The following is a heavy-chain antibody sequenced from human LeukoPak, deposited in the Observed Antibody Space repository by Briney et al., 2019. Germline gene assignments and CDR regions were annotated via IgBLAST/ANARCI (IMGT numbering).Heavy chain of an antibody. Sequence: GGSLRLSCAASGFTFSSYGTHWVRQAPAKGLEGVAIIGYDGSSKYNADSVKGRFTISRDNSKNTLYLQMNNLRDEDTAVYYCARDSCSSTSCPGHGAFDVWGQGTMVTVTS. CDR1: GFTFSSYG. V-gene: IGHV3-33*01. D-gene: IGHD2-2*01. J-gene: IGHJ3*01. CDR3: ARDSCSSTSCPGHGAFDV. CDR2: IGYDGSSK.